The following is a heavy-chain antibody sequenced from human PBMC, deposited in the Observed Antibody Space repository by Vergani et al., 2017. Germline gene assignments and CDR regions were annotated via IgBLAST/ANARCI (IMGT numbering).Heavy chain of an antibody. V-gene: IGHV3-9*01. CDR3: AREGVXPAGLRGYYYYMDV. Sequence: EVQLVESGGGLVQPGRSLRLSCAASGFTFDDYAMHWVRQAPGKGLEWVSGISWNSGSIGYADSVKGRFTISRDNAKNSLYLQMNSLRAEDTALYYCAREGVXPAGLRGYYYYMDVWGKGP. CDR1: GFTFDDYA. CDR2: ISWNSGSI. D-gene: IGHD2-2*01. J-gene: IGHJ6*03.